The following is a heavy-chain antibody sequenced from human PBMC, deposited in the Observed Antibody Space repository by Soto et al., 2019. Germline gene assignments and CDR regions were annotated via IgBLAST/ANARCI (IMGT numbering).Heavy chain of an antibody. J-gene: IGHJ5*02. D-gene: IGHD3-3*01. Sequence: GGSLRLSCAVSGLTFSSRDMHWVRQPTGKGLEWVSSTGPGGDTQYAGSVKGRFTISRENAKNSVYLQMNSLRAEDTAMYYCARCYYDFWSGYFTPNWFDPWGQGTLVTVSS. CDR3: ARCYYDFWSGYFTPNWFDP. CDR1: GLTFSSRD. V-gene: IGHV3-13*01. CDR2: TGPGGDT.